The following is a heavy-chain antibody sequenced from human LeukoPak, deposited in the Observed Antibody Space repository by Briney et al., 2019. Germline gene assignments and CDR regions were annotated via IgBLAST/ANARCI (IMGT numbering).Heavy chain of an antibody. D-gene: IGHD1-26*01. J-gene: IGHJ5*02. CDR1: GFTFSSYG. Sequence: YPGGSLRLSCAASGFTFSSYGMHWVRQAPGKGLEWVAVIWYDGSNKYYADSVKGRFTISRDNSKNTLYLQMNSLRAEDTAVYYCAGSGSAFWFDPWGQGTLVTVSS. CDR3: AGSGSAFWFDP. V-gene: IGHV3-33*01. CDR2: IWYDGSNK.